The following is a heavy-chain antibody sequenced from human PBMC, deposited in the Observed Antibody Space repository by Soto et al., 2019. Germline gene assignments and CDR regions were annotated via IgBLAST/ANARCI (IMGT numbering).Heavy chain of an antibody. CDR1: GFTFSDYY. J-gene: IGHJ6*03. V-gene: IGHV3-11*01. CDR3: ARECYDILTGYPDYYYYMDV. D-gene: IGHD3-9*01. CDR2: ISSSGSTI. Sequence: GSLRLSCAASGFTFSDYYMSWIRQAPGKGLEWVSYISSSGSTIYYADSVKGRFTISRDNAKNSLYLQMNSLRAEDTAVYYCARECYDILTGYPDYYYYMDVWGKGTTVTVSS.